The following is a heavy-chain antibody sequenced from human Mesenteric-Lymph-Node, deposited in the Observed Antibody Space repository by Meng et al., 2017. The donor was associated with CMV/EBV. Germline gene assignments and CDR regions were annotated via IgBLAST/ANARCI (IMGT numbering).Heavy chain of an antibody. CDR3: ARDWSDITIFGVIPRFWFDP. Sequence: EGQEEGKGVERMGKNKQRGGRRSKEKKIKGRVKMKREKTTSTVYMELSSLRSEDTAVYYCARDWSDITIFGVIPRFWFDPWGQGTLVTVSS. V-gene: IGHV1-46*01. CDR2: NKQRGGRR. D-gene: IGHD3-3*01. J-gene: IGHJ5*02.